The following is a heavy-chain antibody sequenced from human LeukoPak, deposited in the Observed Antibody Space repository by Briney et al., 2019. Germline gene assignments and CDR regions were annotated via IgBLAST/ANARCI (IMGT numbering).Heavy chain of an antibody. J-gene: IGHJ4*02. CDR1: GFTFSSYS. CDR2: ISSSSSYI. CDR3: AIDLFSCSSTSCYVY. V-gene: IGHV3-21*01. Sequence: GGSLRLSCAASGFTFSSYSMNWVRQAPGKGLEWVSSISSSSSYIYYADSVKGRFTISRDNAKNSLYLQMNSLRAEDTAVYYCAIDLFSCSSTSCYVYWGRGTLVTVSS. D-gene: IGHD2-2*01.